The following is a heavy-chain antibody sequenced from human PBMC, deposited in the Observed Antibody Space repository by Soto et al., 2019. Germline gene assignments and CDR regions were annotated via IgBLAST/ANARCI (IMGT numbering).Heavy chain of an antibody. J-gene: IGHJ6*02. CDR2: ISSSSSYI. V-gene: IGHV3-21*01. Sequence: LRLSCAASGFTFSSYSMNWVRQAPGKGLEWVSSISSSSSYIYYADSVKGRFTISRDNAKNSLYLQMNSLRAEDTAVYYCARELSYYDSSGYFYYYYGMDVWGQGTTVTVSS. CDR1: GFTFSSYS. D-gene: IGHD3-22*01. CDR3: ARELSYYDSSGYFYYYYGMDV.